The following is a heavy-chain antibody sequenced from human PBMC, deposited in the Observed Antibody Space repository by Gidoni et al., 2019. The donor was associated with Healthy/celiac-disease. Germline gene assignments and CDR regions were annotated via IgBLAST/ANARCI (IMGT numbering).Heavy chain of an antibody. D-gene: IGHD3-22*01. CDR1: GGTFSSYT. J-gene: IGHJ4*02. CDR2: IIPILGIA. V-gene: IGHV1-69*02. Sequence: QVQLVQSGAEVKKPGSSVTVSCKASGGTFSSYTISWVRQAPGQGLEWMGRIIPILGIANYAQKFQGRVTITADKSTSTAYMELSSLRSEDTAVYYCARFYYYDSSTPGGYWGQGTLVTVSS. CDR3: ARFYYYDSSTPGGY.